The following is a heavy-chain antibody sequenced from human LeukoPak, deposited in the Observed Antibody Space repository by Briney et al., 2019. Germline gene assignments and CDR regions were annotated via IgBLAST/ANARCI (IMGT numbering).Heavy chain of an antibody. CDR1: GFTFSSYS. V-gene: IGHV3-21*01. J-gene: IGHJ4*02. D-gene: IGHD6-19*01. CDR3: ARRVYNSGWYIDY. CDR2: ISSSSSYI. Sequence: GGSLRLSCAASGFTFSSYSMNWVRQAPGKGLEWVSSISSSSSYIYYADSVKGRFTISRDNAKNSLYLQMNSLRAEDTAVYYCARRVYNSGWYIDYWGQGTLVTVSS.